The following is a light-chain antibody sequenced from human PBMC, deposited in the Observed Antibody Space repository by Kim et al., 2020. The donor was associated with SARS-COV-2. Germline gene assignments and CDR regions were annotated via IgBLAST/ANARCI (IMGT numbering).Light chain of an antibody. V-gene: IGKV3-11*01. CDR3: QQRSN. CDR1: QSVGTY. Sequence: VVRQSPATLSLSPGERATLSCRASQSVGTYLAWYQEKPGQAPRLLIYDASKRATGIPARFRGSGSGTDFTLTIGTLEPEDFAVYYCQQRSNFGQGTRLEIK. J-gene: IGKJ5*01. CDR2: DAS.